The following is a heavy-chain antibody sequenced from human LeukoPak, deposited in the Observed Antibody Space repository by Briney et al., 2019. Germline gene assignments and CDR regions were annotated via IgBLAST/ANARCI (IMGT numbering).Heavy chain of an antibody. J-gene: IGHJ4*02. V-gene: IGHV3-7*01. CDR2: INQDGHAQ. Sequence: GGSLRLSCAASGFTPYNYWMTWVRQAPGKGLEWVANINQDGHAQYYVQSVRGRFTISRDNAKNTLYLQMNSLRAEDTAVYYCARDEGATEFDYWGQGTLVTVSS. D-gene: IGHD1-26*01. CDR1: GFTPYNYW. CDR3: ARDEGATEFDY.